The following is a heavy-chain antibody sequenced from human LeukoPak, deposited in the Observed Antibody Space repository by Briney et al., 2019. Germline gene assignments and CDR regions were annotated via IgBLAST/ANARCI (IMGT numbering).Heavy chain of an antibody. J-gene: IGHJ4*02. V-gene: IGHV3-30-3*01. CDR3: ARDGPEYSSYYYYFDY. CDR1: GCTFSNYA. D-gene: IGHD6-6*01. CDR2: ISYDGSNK. Sequence: PGGSLRLSCAASGCTFSNYAIHWVRQAPGKGLEWVAVISYDGSNKYYADSVKGRFTISRDNSKNTLSLQMNSLRAEDTAVYYCARDGPEYSSYYYYFDYWGQGTLVTVSS.